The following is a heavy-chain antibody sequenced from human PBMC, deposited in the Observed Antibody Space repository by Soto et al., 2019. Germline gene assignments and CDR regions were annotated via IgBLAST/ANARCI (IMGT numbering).Heavy chain of an antibody. V-gene: IGHV3-30-3*01. Sequence: QVQLVESGGGVVQPGRSLRLSCAASGFTFSSYAMHWVRQAPGKGLEWVAVISYDGSDKYYADSVKGRFTISRDNSKNTLYLQMNSLRAEDTAVYYCARDGVRQWDLHHWGQGTLVTVSS. CDR1: GFTFSSYA. D-gene: IGHD1-26*01. CDR3: ARDGVRQWDLHH. J-gene: IGHJ1*01. CDR2: ISYDGSDK.